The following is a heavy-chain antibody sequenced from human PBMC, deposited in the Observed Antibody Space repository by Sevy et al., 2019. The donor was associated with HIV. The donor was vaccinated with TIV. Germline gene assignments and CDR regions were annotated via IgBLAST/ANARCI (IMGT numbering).Heavy chain of an antibody. D-gene: IGHD3-3*01. J-gene: IGHJ6*02. CDR2: INPETGVT. CDR1: EYTFTGYY. Sequence: ASVKVSCKASEYTFTGYYIHWVRQAPGQGLEWMGCINPETGVTRYIQKLQGRVSMTRDTSISTAYMELGSLSPDDTDEYFCARRFCGGAKCYEDYYFAMDVWGQGTTVTVSS. CDR3: ARRFCGGAKCYEDYYFAMDV. V-gene: IGHV1-2*02.